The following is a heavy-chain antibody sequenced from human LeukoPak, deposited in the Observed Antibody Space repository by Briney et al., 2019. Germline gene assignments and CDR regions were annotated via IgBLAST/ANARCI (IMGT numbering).Heavy chain of an antibody. V-gene: IGHV3-53*01. CDR1: GFTFSAAW. D-gene: IGHD4-17*01. CDR2: IYSGGST. J-gene: IGHJ4*02. Sequence: GGSLRLSCAASGFTFSAAWMSWVRQAPGKGLEWVSVIYSGGSTYYADSVKGRFTISRDNSKNTLYLQMNSLRAEDTAVYYCAREAVTRNYFDYWGQGTLVTVSS. CDR3: AREAVTRNYFDY.